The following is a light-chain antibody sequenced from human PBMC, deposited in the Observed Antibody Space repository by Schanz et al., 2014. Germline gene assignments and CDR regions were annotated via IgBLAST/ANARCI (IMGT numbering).Light chain of an antibody. CDR3: SSYAGSNNLVL. CDR1: SSDVGGYNY. CDR2: EVS. J-gene: IGLJ2*01. Sequence: QSALTQPPSASGSPGQSVTISCTGTSSDVGGYNYVSWYQQHPGKAPKVMIYEVSKRPSGVPDRFSGSKSGNTASLTVSGLLAEDEADYYCSSYAGSNNLVLFGGGTKLTVL. V-gene: IGLV2-8*01.